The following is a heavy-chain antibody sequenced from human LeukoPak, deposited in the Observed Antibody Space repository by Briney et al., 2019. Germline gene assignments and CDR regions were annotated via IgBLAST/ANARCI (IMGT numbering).Heavy chain of an antibody. CDR1: GFTFSGHA. CDR2: ISHDGSYQ. V-gene: IGHV3-30*03. D-gene: IGHD1-14*01. CDR3: LPELGAKNYFDY. J-gene: IGHJ4*02. Sequence: GGCLRLSCAASGFTFSGHAMHWVRQAPGKGLELLAYISHDGSYQYHVDSVKGRFTVSRDNSKNTLYLQMNSLSAEDSAVYYCLPELGAKNYFDYWGQGTLVTVSS.